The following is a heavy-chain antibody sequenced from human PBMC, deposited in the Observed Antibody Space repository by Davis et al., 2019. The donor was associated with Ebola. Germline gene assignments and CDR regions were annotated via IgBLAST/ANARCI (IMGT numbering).Heavy chain of an antibody. D-gene: IGHD2-21*02. CDR2: ISYDGSNK. J-gene: IGHJ3*02. V-gene: IGHV3-30-3*01. CDR3: AKGVVSVYGAFDI. Sequence: GGSLRLSCAASGFTFSSYAMHWVRQAPGKGLEWVAVISYDGSNKYYADSVKGRFTISRDNSKNTLHLQMNSLRAEDTAIYYCAKGVVSVYGAFDIWGQGTVVTVSS. CDR1: GFTFSSYA.